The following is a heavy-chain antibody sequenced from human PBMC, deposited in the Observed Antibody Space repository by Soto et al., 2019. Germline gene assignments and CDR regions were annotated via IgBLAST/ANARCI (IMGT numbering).Heavy chain of an antibody. D-gene: IGHD3-10*01. CDR3: ARDLITMVRGNWFDP. V-gene: IGHV1-18*01. J-gene: IGHJ5*02. CDR2: ISAYNGNT. CDR1: GYTFTSYG. Sequence: QVQLVQSGAEVKKPGASVKVSCKASGYTFTSYGISWVRQAPGQGLEWMGWISAYNGNTNYAQKLQGRVTMTTDTSTRTAYMELRSLRSDDTAVYYCARDLITMVRGNWFDPWGQGTLVTVSS.